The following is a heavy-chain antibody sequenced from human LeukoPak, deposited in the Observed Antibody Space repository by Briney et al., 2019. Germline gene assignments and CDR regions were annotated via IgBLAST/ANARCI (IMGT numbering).Heavy chain of an antibody. V-gene: IGHV3-21*01. J-gene: IGHJ4*02. CDR2: ISGSGDNT. Sequence: GGSLRLSCAASGFTFSSYAMNWVRQAPGKGLEWISSISGSGDNTYYADSVKGRFTISRDNAKNSLYLQMNSLRAEDTAVYYCARDIMGFTIAPVDYWGQGTLVTVSS. D-gene: IGHD1-26*01. CDR1: GFTFSSYA. CDR3: ARDIMGFTIAPVDY.